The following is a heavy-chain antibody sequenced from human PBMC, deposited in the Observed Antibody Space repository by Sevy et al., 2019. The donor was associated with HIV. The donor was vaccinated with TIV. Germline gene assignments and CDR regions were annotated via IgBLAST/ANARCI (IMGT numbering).Heavy chain of an antibody. D-gene: IGHD3-22*01. J-gene: IGHJ4*02. CDR1: GYRFTSYW. CDR3: PRRSYDTNGYPQYFFDS. CDR2: IYPDDSDT. V-gene: IGHV5-51*01. Sequence: GESRKISCKASGYRFTSYWIGWVRQMPGKGLQWMGIIYPDDSDTRYSPSFQGQVIISADKSINTAYLQWSSLKASDTAMYFCPRRSYDTNGYPQYFFDSWGQGTLVTVSS.